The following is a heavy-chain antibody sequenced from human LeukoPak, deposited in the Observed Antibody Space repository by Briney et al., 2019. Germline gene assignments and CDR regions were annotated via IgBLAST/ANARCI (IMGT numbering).Heavy chain of an antibody. Sequence: SETLSLTCTVSGGSISSYYWSWIRQPPGKGLEWIGYIYYSGSTNYNPSLKRRVTISVDTSKNQFSLKLSSVTAADTAVYYRARSVEMAAMPFDYWGQGTLVTVSS. V-gene: IGHV4-59*01. D-gene: IGHD5-24*01. CDR1: GGSISSYY. CDR2: IYYSGST. CDR3: ARSVEMAAMPFDY. J-gene: IGHJ4*02.